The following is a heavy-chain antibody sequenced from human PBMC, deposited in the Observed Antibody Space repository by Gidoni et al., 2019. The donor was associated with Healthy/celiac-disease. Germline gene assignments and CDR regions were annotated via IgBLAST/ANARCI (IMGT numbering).Heavy chain of an antibody. J-gene: IGHJ4*02. CDR1: GGSISSSSYY. V-gene: IGHV4-39*01. D-gene: IGHD6-19*01. CDR2: IDYSGST. CDR3: ARRGSAVAGTFDY. Sequence: QLQLQESGPGLVKPSETLSLTCTDSGGSISSSSYYWDWIRQPPGKGLERIGSIDYSGSTYYNPSLKSRDTISVDTSKTQFALKLCSVTAADTAVYYCARRGSAVAGTFDYWGQGTLVTVSS.